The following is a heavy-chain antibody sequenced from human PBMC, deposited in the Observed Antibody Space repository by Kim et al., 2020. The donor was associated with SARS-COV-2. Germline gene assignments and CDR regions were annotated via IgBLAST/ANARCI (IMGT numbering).Heavy chain of an antibody. CDR3: ASYCYDFWSVDDY. Sequence: GGSLRLSCAASGFTFSDYYMSWIRQAPGKGLEWVSYISSSSYTNYADSAKRRFTISRDNTKNSQYLQMNSLRAEDTDEYYCASYCYDFWSVDDY. CDR2: ISSSSYT. V-gene: IGHV3-11*06. J-gene: IGHJ4*01. CDR1: GFTFSDYY. D-gene: IGHD3-3*01.